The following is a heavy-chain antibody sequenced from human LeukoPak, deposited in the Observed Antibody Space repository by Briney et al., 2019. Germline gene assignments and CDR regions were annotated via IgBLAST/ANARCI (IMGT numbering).Heavy chain of an antibody. CDR3: AATYYYDSSGVDY. V-gene: IGHV4-59*01. CDR1: GGSISSYY. D-gene: IGHD3-22*01. J-gene: IGHJ4*02. CDR2: IYYSGST. Sequence: SETLSLTCTVSGGSISSYYWSWIRQPPGKGLEWIGYIYYSGSTNYNSSLKSRVTISVDTSKNQFSLKLSSVTAADTAVYYCAATYYYDSSGVDYWGQGTLVTVSS.